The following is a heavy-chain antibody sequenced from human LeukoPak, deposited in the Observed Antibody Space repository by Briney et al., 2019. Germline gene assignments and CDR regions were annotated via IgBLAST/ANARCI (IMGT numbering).Heavy chain of an antibody. J-gene: IGHJ4*02. CDR2: INPDSGAR. V-gene: IGHV1-2*02. Sequence: ASVKVSCKASGYTFTSYYIHWVRQAPGHGLEWMGWINPDSGARNYAQKFQGRVTLTRDTSISTAYMEVSRLRSDDTAVYFCARERRDILTGYRYTDYWGQGTLVIVSS. CDR1: GYTFTSYY. D-gene: IGHD3-9*01. CDR3: ARERRDILTGYRYTDY.